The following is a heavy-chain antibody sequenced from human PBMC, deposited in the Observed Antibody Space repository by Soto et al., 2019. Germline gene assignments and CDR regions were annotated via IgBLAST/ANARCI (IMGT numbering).Heavy chain of an antibody. J-gene: IGHJ4*02. Sequence: QVQLVQSGAEVKKPGASLTVSCQASGFTFNTYVITWVRQAPGQGLEWLGWISVYHGNTNYAQKVQRRVTMTTDTSTSTAYLQTRSLRSDDPAVYYCARVGSGSYRMFDYWGQGTLVTVSS. V-gene: IGHV1-18*01. CDR3: ARVGSGSYRMFDY. CDR2: ISVYHGNT. D-gene: IGHD1-26*01. CDR1: GFTFNTYV.